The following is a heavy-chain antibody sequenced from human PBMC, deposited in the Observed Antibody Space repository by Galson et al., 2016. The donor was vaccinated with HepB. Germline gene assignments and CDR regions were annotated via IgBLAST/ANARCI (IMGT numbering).Heavy chain of an antibody. CDR2: IAYDGSIK. CDR3: AREFFERAGPNYFDY. D-gene: IGHD6-19*01. J-gene: IGHJ4*02. Sequence: SLRLPCAASGFTFSQYGMHWVRQAPGKGLEWVAVIAYDGSIKHYADSVKGRFTVSRDNSRNTLDLQVDSLRAEDTAVYYCAREFFERAGPNYFDYWGQGALVTVSS. V-gene: IGHV3-30*03. CDR1: GFTFSQYG.